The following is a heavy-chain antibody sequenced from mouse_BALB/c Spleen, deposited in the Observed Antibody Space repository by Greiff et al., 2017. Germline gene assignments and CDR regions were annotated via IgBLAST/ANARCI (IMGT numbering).Heavy chain of an antibody. J-gene: IGHJ2*01. D-gene: IGHD2-1*01. CDR1: GFNIKDYY. Sequence: EVQLQQSGAELVRSGASVKLSCTASGFNIKDYYMHWVKQRPEQGLEWIGWIDPENGDTEYAPKFQGKATMTADTSSNTAYLQLSSLPSEDTAVYYCNAWGGNYFPFDYWGQGTTLTVSS. CDR2: IDPENGDT. CDR3: NAWGGNYFPFDY. V-gene: IGHV14-4*02.